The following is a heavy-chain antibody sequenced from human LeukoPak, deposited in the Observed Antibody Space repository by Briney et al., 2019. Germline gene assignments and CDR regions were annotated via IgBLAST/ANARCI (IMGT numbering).Heavy chain of an antibody. V-gene: IGHV3-7*01. D-gene: IGHD1-26*01. CDR1: ELTLSNYC. CDR3: TRGGRNTSYYWYY. J-gene: IGHJ4*02. Sequence: GGSLRLSCAASELTLSNYCMTWVRQGPGKGLEWVATIKRDGAETYYVDPVRGRFTISRDNAENSVYLRMNSLRDEDTAVYYCTRGGRNTSYYWYYWGQGTLVTVSS. CDR2: IKRDGAET.